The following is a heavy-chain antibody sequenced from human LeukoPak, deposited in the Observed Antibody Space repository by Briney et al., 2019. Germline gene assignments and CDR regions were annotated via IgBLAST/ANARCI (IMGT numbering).Heavy chain of an antibody. Sequence: SETLSLTCIVSGGSMNTYYWSWLRHFPGRGLQWIGYIHDSGTINFNPSLKSRVTMSIDTSKNQFSLNLTSVTAGDTAVYYCARDTSGWYFNLWGRGTLVTVSS. CDR3: ARDTSGWYFNL. CDR1: GGSMNTYY. CDR2: IHDSGTI. D-gene: IGHD6-19*01. J-gene: IGHJ2*01. V-gene: IGHV4-59*01.